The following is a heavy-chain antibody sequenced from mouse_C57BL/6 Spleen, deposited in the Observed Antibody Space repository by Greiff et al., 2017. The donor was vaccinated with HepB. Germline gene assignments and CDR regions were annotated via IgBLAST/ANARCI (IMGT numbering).Heavy chain of an antibody. CDR3: ARPGQLRLPVSWFAY. J-gene: IGHJ3*01. V-gene: IGHV5-17*01. Sequence: EVQVVESGGGLVKPGGSLKLSCAASGFTFSDYGMHWVRQAPEKGLEWVAYISSGSSTIYYADTVKGRFTISIDNAKNTLFLQMTSLRSEDTAMYYCARPGQLRLPVSWFAYWGQGTLVTVSA. CDR2: ISSGSSTI. CDR1: GFTFSDYG. D-gene: IGHD3-2*02.